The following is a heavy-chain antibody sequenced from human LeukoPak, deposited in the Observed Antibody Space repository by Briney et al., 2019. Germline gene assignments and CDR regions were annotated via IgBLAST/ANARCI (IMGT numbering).Heavy chain of an antibody. CDR2: INPISGGT. J-gene: IGHJ3*02. D-gene: IGHD3-22*01. CDR3: ASRTKNYYDSSGYYWISVPDDAFDI. V-gene: IGHV1-2*02. CDR1: GYTFTNYY. Sequence: ASVKVSCKASGYTFTNYYIHWVRQAPGQGLEWMGWINPISGGTNYAQKLQGRVTMTTDTSTSTAYMELRSLRSDDTAVYYCASRTKNYYDSSGYYWISVPDDAFDIWGQGTMVTVSS.